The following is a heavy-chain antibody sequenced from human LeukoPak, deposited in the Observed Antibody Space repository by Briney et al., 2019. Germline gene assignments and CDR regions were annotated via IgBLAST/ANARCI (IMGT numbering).Heavy chain of an antibody. CDR1: GLTFSSYA. J-gene: IGHJ4*02. Sequence: GGSLKLSCAASGLTFSSYAMHWVRQAPGKGLEWVAVISYDGSNKYYADSVKGRFTISRDNSKNTLYLQMNSLRAEDTAVYYCARDKKLGDYFDYWGQGTLVTVSS. V-gene: IGHV3-30-3*01. CDR2: ISYDGSNK. CDR3: ARDKKLGDYFDY. D-gene: IGHD7-27*01.